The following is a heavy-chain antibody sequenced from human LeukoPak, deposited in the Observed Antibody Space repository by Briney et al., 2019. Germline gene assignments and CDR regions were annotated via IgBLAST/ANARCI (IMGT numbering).Heavy chain of an antibody. J-gene: IGHJ6*03. CDR2: ISGSGGST. CDR3: AKASGWYLYYYYMDV. CDR1: GFTFSSYA. V-gene: IGHV3-23*01. D-gene: IGHD6-19*01. Sequence: AGGSLRLSCAASGFTFSSYAMSWVRQAPGKGLEWVSAISGSGGSTYYADSVKGRFTISRDNSKNTLYLQMNSLRAEDTAVYYCAKASGWYLYYYYMDVWGKGTTVTVSS.